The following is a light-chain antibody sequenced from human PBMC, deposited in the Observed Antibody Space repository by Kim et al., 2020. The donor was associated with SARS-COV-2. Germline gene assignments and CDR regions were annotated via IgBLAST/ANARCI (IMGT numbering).Light chain of an antibody. CDR2: AAS. CDR1: QSVSRNY. V-gene: IGKV3-20*01. Sequence: EIVLTQSPGTLFLSPGERATLSCRASQSVSRNYLAWYQQRPGQTPRLLMYAASSRATGFPDRFSGSGSGTDFTLTISRLGPEDFAVYYCQQYGDSVTFGGGNKVDIK. J-gene: IGKJ4*01. CDR3: QQYGDSVT.